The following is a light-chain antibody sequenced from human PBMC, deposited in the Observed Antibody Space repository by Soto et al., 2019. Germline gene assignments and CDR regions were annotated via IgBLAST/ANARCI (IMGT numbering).Light chain of an antibody. J-gene: IGLJ1*01. CDR3: LSFTTDWTPV. CDR2: GDN. CDR1: SSNIGAPYD. V-gene: IGLV1-40*01. Sequence: QSLVTQPPSVSGAPGQRCSISCTGSSSNIGAPYDVNWYHHLPGTAPKLLIHGDNNRPSGVPDRFSGSKSGTAASLTISGLQTEDEADYFCLSFTTDWTPVFGTGTKVTVL.